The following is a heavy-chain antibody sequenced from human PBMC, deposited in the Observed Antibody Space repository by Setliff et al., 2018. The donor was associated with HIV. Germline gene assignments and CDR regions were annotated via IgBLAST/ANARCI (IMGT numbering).Heavy chain of an antibody. CDR1: GGSFSGYY. CDR2: INHGGST. Sequence: SETLSLTCAVYGGSFSGYYWSWIRQPPGKGLEWIGEINHGGSTNYNPSLKSRVTISVDTSKNQFSLKLTSVTAADTAVYYCARRPYYFDSWGQGTLVTVSS. V-gene: IGHV4-34*01. CDR3: ARRPYYFDS. J-gene: IGHJ4*02. D-gene: IGHD6-6*01.